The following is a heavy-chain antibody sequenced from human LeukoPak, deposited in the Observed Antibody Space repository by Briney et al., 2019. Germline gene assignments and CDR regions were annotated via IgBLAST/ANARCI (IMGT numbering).Heavy chain of an antibody. V-gene: IGHV1-2*06. CDR3: ARDKDIVLMVYASGGFDP. CDR1: GYTFTAYY. CDR2: INPNSGGT. J-gene: IGHJ5*02. Sequence: ASVKVSCKASGYTFTAYYIHWVRQAPGQGLEWMGRINPNSGGTNYAQKFQGRVTMTRDTSISTAYMELSRLRSDDTAVYYCARDKDIVLMVYASGGFDPWGQGTLVTVSS. D-gene: IGHD2-8*01.